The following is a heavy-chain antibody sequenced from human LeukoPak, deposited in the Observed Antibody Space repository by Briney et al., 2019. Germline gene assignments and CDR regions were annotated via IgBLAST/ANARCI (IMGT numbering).Heavy chain of an antibody. CDR1: GYTFTSYA. Sequence: ASEKVSCKASGYTFTSYAMNWVRQAPGQGLEWMGWINTNTGNPTYAQGFTGRFVFSLDTSVSTAYLQISSLKAEDTAVYYCARSDVAVYYYYYGMDVWGQGTTVAVSS. D-gene: IGHD6-19*01. CDR2: INTNTGNP. V-gene: IGHV7-4-1*02. CDR3: ARSDVAVYYYYYGMDV. J-gene: IGHJ6*02.